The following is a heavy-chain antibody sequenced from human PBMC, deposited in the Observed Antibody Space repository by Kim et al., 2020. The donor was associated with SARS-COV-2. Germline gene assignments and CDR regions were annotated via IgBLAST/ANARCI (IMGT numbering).Heavy chain of an antibody. Sequence: STHSTPSLKSRVTITVDTSKNQFSLKLSSVTAADTAVYYCARDQGWGMDVWGQGTTVTVSS. J-gene: IGHJ6*02. V-gene: IGHV4-59*01. CDR2: ST. CDR3: ARDQGWGMDV.